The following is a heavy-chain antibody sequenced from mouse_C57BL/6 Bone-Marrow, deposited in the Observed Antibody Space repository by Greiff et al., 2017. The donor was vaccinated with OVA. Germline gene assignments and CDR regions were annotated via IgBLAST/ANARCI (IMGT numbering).Heavy chain of an antibody. CDR1: GYSITSGYY. D-gene: IGHD1-1*01. CDR3: AREGYYYGDY. V-gene: IGHV3-6*01. CDR2: ISYDGSN. Sequence: ESGPGLVKPSQSLSLTCSVTGYSITSGYYWNWIRQFPGNKLEWMGYISYDGSNNYNPSLKNRISITRDTSKNQFFLKLNSVTTEDTATYYCAREGYYYGDYWGQGTTLTVSS. J-gene: IGHJ2*01.